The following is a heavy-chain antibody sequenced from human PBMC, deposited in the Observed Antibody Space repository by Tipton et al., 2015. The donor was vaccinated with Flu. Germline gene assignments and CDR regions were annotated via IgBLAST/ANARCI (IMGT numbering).Heavy chain of an antibody. Sequence: LRLSCSVSGYSISSSYYWGWVRRPPGKGLEWIGTIYHSGSTYYNPSPKSRLTISVDTSKNQFSLKLSSVTAADTAVYYCARHTGDSVRGVIDYWGQGTLVTVSS. CDR2: IYHSGST. CDR3: ARHTGDSVRGVIDY. V-gene: IGHV4-38-2*01. CDR1: GYSISSSYY. D-gene: IGHD3-10*02. J-gene: IGHJ4*02.